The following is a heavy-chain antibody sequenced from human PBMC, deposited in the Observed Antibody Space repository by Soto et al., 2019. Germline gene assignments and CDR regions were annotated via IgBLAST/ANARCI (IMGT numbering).Heavy chain of an antibody. CDR3: ARDEGGAMAPFDY. J-gene: IGHJ4*02. V-gene: IGHV1-3*01. Sequence: ASVKVSCKASGYTFTSYAMHWVRQAPGQRLEWMGWINAGNGNTKYSQKFQGRVTITRDTSASTAYMELSSPRSEDTAIYYCARDEGGAMAPFDYWGQGTLVTAPQ. CDR2: INAGNGNT. D-gene: IGHD5-18*01. CDR1: GYTFTSYA.